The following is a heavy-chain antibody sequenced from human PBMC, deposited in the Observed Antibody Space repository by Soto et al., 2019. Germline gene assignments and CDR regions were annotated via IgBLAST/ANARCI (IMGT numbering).Heavy chain of an antibody. V-gene: IGHV4-34*01. CDR1: GGSISGYY. J-gene: IGHJ4*02. CDR2: INRSGST. Sequence: QVHLQQWGAGLLKPSETLSLTCAVYGGSISGYYWSWIRQPPGKGLEWIGEINRSGSTTYNPSLNSLVTISVDTSKNPFSLNLLSLTASATALYYCALARDGAAAYWGQATLVTVSS. CDR3: ALARDGAAAY. D-gene: IGHD4-17*01.